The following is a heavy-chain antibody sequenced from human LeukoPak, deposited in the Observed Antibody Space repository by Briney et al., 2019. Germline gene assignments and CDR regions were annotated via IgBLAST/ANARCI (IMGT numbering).Heavy chain of an antibody. CDR3: ARTRLGSDYLGLFDY. CDR2: IYYSGST. Sequence: SETLSLTCTVSGGSIDSYYWSWVRQPPGKGLEWMGYIYYSGSTNYNPSLKSRVTISVDTSKKQFSLNLNSVTAADAAVYYCARTRLGSDYLGLFDYWGQGTLVTVSS. CDR1: GGSIDSYY. D-gene: IGHD3-10*01. J-gene: IGHJ4*02. V-gene: IGHV4-59*01.